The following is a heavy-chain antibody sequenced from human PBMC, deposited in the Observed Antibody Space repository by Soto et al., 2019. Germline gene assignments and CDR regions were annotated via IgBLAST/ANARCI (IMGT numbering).Heavy chain of an antibody. CDR3: AKEHLAQYYDFWSGYSYGMEV. V-gene: IGHV3-30*18. J-gene: IGHJ6*02. CDR2: ISYDGSNK. D-gene: IGHD3-3*01. Sequence: PEGSLRLCCAASGFTFSSYGMHWVRQAPGNGLEWVAVISYDGSNKYYADSVKGRVTISRDNSKNTRYLQMNSLRAEDTAVYYCAKEHLAQYYDFWSGYSYGMEVWGQGTKVTV. CDR1: GFTFSSYG.